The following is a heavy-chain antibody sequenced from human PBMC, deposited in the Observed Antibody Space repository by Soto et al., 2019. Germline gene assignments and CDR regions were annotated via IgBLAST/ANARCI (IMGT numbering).Heavy chain of an antibody. CDR3: ARVMEGGPYNWFDP. D-gene: IGHD2-8*01. V-gene: IGHV4-4*02. CDR1: GVSISSNYW. Sequence: QVQLQESGPGLVKPSGTLSLTCAVSGVSISSNYWWGWIRQPPGKGLEWIGEIYDSGNTRYNPSLESRVTISVDRSTNQFSLNLSSVTAADRAVYYCARVMEGGPYNWFDPWGLGTLVTVSS. CDR2: IYDSGNT. J-gene: IGHJ5*02.